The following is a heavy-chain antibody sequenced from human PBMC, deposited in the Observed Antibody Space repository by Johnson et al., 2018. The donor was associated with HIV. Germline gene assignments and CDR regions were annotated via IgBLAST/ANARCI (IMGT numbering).Heavy chain of an antibody. J-gene: IGHJ3*02. V-gene: IGHV3-30*19. CDR1: GFTFSSYG. CDR2: ISYDGSNK. CDR3: AREGTLGAFDI. Sequence: QVQLVESGGGVVQPGGSLRLSCAASGFTFSSYGMHWVRQAPGKGLEWVAVISYDGSNKYYADSVKGRFTISRDNSKNTLYLQMNSLRAEDTAVYYCAREGTLGAFDIWGQGTMVTVSS. D-gene: IGHD1-1*01.